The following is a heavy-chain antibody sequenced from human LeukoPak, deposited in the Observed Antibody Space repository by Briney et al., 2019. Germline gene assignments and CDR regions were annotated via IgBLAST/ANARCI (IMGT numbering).Heavy chain of an antibody. CDR2: IGGSNGIT. CDR1: RFTFNSYA. V-gene: IGHV3-23*01. Sequence: GGSLRLSCAASRFTFNSYAMSWVRQAPGKGLEWASVIGGSNGITFYVGSVKGRFTISRDNSKDTLYLQMNSLRAEDTAVYYCARRLKGYCSGGSCPDWGQGTLVTVSS. J-gene: IGHJ4*02. CDR3: ARRLKGYCSGGSCPD. D-gene: IGHD2-15*01.